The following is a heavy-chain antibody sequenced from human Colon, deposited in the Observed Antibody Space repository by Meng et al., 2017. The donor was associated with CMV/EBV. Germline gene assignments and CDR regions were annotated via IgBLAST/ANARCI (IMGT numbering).Heavy chain of an antibody. CDR3: ARNEHSYHYHTCDF. D-gene: IGHD5-18*01. V-gene: IGHV4-59*13. CDR2: VYYSGSA. Sequence: SETLSLTCSVSGGSLNNFYWSWIRQTPGKGLEWVGYVYYSGSARYNPSLKSRATISVDTSKNQVSLKLTSVTAADTAVYYCARNEHSYHYHTCDFWGQGTMVTVSS. J-gene: IGHJ4*02. CDR1: GGSLNNFY.